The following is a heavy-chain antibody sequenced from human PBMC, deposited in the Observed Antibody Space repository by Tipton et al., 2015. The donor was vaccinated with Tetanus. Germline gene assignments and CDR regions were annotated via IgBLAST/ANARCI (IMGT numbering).Heavy chain of an antibody. CDR3: ARHVEQLVPYYYYYMDV. D-gene: IGHD6-6*01. CDR2: IYYSGST. Sequence: TLSLTCTVSGGSISSSSYYWGWIRQPPGKGLEWIGSIYYSGSTYYNPSLKSRLTISVDTSKNQFSLKLSSVTAADPAVYYCARHVEQLVPYYYYYMDVWGEGTTVTVSS. J-gene: IGHJ6*03. V-gene: IGHV4-39*01. CDR1: GGSISSSSYY.